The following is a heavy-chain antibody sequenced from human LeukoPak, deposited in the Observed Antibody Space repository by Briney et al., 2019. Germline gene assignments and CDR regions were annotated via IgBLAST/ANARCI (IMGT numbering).Heavy chain of an antibody. CDR3: ARRTTGTRLDSSVYYGWFDP. Sequence: SETLSLTCAVSGDSISSSNWWTWVRLPPGKGLEWIGEISHGGGTNYNPSLKSRVTISVNKSKNQFSLKLSSVTAADTAVYYCARRTTGTRLDSSVYYGWFDPWGQGTLVTVSS. CDR2: ISHGGGT. CDR1: GDSISSSNW. J-gene: IGHJ5*02. V-gene: IGHV4-4*02. D-gene: IGHD5/OR15-5a*01.